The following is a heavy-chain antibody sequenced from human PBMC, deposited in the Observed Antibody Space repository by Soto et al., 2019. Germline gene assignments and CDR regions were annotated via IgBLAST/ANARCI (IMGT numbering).Heavy chain of an antibody. CDR1: GGSISSGGYY. Sequence: QVQLQESGPGLVKPSQTLSLTCTVSGGSISSGGYYWSWIRQHPGKGLEWIGYIYYSGSTYYNPYLKIRFTISVDTSKDQFSLKLSSVTAADTAVYYCARDFTDSSGPTLGMGVWGQGTTVTVSS. J-gene: IGHJ6*02. CDR3: ARDFTDSSGPTLGMGV. D-gene: IGHD6-19*01. CDR2: IYYSGST. V-gene: IGHV4-31*03.